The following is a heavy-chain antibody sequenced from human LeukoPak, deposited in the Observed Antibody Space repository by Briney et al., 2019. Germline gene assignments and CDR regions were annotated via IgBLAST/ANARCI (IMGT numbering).Heavy chain of an antibody. D-gene: IGHD3-10*02. V-gene: IGHV3-23*01. CDR2: ISGSGGST. CDR3: AKGGLFGELSYFDY. Sequence: GGSLRLSCAASGFTFSSYAMSWDRQAPGKGLEWVSAISGSGGSTYYADSVKGRFTISRDNSKNTLYLQMNSLRAEDTAVYYCAKGGLFGELSYFDYWGQGTVVTVSS. CDR1: GFTFSSYA. J-gene: IGHJ4*02.